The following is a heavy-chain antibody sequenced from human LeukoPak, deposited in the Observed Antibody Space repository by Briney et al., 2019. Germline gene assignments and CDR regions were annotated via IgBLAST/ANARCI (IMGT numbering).Heavy chain of an antibody. CDR2: ITFDATHK. V-gene: IGHV3-30*03. CDR3: ARVRGYSYGSFDY. J-gene: IGHJ4*02. Sequence: GGSLRLSCAASGFSFSDYGMHWVRQTPGKGLEWVAFITFDATHKYYADSVKGRFTISRGNAKNSLYLQMNSLRAEDTAVYYCARVRGYSYGSFDYWGQGTLVTVSS. CDR1: GFSFSDYG. D-gene: IGHD5-18*01.